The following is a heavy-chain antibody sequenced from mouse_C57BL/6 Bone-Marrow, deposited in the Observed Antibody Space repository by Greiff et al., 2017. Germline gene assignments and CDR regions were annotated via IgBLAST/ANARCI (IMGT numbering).Heavy chain of an antibody. CDR1: GYTFTDYE. CDR3: TRGPYDYGSSSYYFDY. J-gene: IGHJ2*01. Sequence: QVQLKQSGAELVRPGASVTLSCKASGYTFTDYEMHWVKQTPVHGLEWIGAIDPETGGPAYNQKFKGKAILTADKSSSTAYMELRSLTSEDSAVYYCTRGPYDYGSSSYYFDYWGQGTTLTVSS. CDR2: IDPETGGP. D-gene: IGHD1-1*01. V-gene: IGHV1-15*01.